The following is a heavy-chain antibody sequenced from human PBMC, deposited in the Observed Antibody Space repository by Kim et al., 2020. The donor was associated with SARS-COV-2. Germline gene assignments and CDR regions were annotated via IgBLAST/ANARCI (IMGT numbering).Heavy chain of an antibody. D-gene: IGHD5-18*01. J-gene: IGHJ6*02. Sequence: GESLKISCKGSGYSFTSYWIGWVRQMPGKGLEWMGIIYPGDSDTRYSPSFQGQVTISADKSISTAYLQWSSLKASDTAMYYCARQLQRPGYSYGYYYGMDVWGQGTTVTVSS. CDR2: IYPGDSDT. V-gene: IGHV5-51*01. CDR1: GYSFTSYW. CDR3: ARQLQRPGYSYGYYYGMDV.